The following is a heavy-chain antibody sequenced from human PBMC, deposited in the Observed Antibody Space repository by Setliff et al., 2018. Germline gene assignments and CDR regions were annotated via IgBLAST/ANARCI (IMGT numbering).Heavy chain of an antibody. V-gene: IGHV1-18*01. CDR2: MSVY. CDR1: GYTFRSYG. D-gene: IGHD2-2*01. CDR3: ARGPVDFVVVPAAAKFDY. J-gene: IGHJ4*02. Sequence: GASVKVSCKTSGYTFRSYGVSWVRQAPGQGFEWMGWMSVYAQKFQGRVTMTTDTPTSTAYMELRILTSDDTAVYYCARGPVDFVVVPAAAKFDYWGQGTLVTVSS.